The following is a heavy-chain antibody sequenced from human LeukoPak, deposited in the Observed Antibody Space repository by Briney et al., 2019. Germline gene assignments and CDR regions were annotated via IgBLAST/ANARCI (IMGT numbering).Heavy chain of an antibody. D-gene: IGHD3-3*01. V-gene: IGHV4-38-2*02. CDR1: GYSISSGYY. CDR2: IYHSGST. J-gene: IGHJ5*02. Sequence: KASETLSLTCTVSGYSISSGYYWGWIRQPPGKGLEWIGSIYHSGSTYYNPSLKSRVTISVDTSKNQSSLKLSSVTAADTAVYYCARGHLDDFWSAPQRWFDPWGQGTLVTVSS. CDR3: ARGHLDDFWSAPQRWFDP.